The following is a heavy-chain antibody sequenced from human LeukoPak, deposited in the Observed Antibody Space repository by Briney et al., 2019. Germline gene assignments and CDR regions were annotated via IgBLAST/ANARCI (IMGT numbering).Heavy chain of an antibody. Sequence: LETLSLTCTVSGGSISSSIYYWGWIRQPPGKGLEWIGSIYYSGSPYYSPSLKSRVTISVDTSRNQFSLKLTSVTAADTAVYYCAGAPYGMDVWGQGTTVTVSS. CDR1: GGSISSSIYY. J-gene: IGHJ6*02. CDR3: AGAPYGMDV. V-gene: IGHV4-39*01. CDR2: IYYSGSP.